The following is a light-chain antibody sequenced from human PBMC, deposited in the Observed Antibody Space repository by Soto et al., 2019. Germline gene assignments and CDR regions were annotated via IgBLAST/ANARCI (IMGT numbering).Light chain of an antibody. Sequence: EIVLTQSPATLSLSPGERATLSCRASQSVTNYLAWYQQKSGQAPRLLIYDASTRATGIPARFSGSGSGTDFTLTISSLEPEDFAVYYCQQRSDWPTFGQGTRLEIK. V-gene: IGKV3-11*01. CDR3: QQRSDWPT. CDR1: QSVTNY. J-gene: IGKJ5*01. CDR2: DAS.